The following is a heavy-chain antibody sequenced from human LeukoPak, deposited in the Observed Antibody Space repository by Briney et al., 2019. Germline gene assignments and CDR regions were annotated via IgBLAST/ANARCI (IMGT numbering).Heavy chain of an antibody. CDR2: IYYSGST. CDR3: ARHRDSSGWYDFDY. J-gene: IGHJ4*02. CDR1: GGSINSSNYY. Sequence: SETLSLTCTVSGGSINSSNYYWGWVRQPPGKGLEWIGSIYYSGSTYYNPSLKSRVSISVDTSKDQFSLKLSSVTAADTAVYYCARHRDSSGWYDFDYWGQGTLVTVSS. D-gene: IGHD6-19*01. V-gene: IGHV4-39*01.